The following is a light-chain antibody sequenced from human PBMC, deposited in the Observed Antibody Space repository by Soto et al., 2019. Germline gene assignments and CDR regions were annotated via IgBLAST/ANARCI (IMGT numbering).Light chain of an antibody. CDR2: GAS. CDR1: QRVSSNY. V-gene: IGKV3-20*01. Sequence: EIVLTQSPGTLSLSPGERATLSSRASQRVSSNYLAWYQQKPGQAPKLLIYGASSRATGIPDRFSGSGSVTDFTLTITRLEPEDFAVYYCQQYDTSPFTFGPGTNVDI. J-gene: IGKJ3*01. CDR3: QQYDTSPFT.